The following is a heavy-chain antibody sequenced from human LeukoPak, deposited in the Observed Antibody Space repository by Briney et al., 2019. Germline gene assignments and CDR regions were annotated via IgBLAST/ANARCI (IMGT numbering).Heavy chain of an antibody. CDR1: GFTFSSYS. CDR2: ISSSSSTI. V-gene: IGHV3-48*01. CDR3: ARDGPSYYDFWSGYLGAFDI. D-gene: IGHD3-3*01. J-gene: IGHJ3*02. Sequence: GGSLRLSCAASGFTFSSYSMNWVRQAPGKGLEWVSYISSSSSTIYYADSVKGRFTISRDNAKNSLYLKMNSLRAEDTAVYYCARDGPSYYDFWSGYLGAFDIWGQGTMVTVSS.